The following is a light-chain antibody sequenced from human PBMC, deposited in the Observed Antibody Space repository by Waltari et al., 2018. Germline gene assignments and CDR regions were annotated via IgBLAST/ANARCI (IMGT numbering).Light chain of an antibody. J-gene: IGLJ1*01. CDR2: DVN. Sequence: QSALTQPPSASGSPGQSITISCTGTSSDVGAYNHVPWYQHHPGTGPHLMIYDVNKRPSGVPDRFSGSKSGDTATLTVSGLQAEDEADYYCSSYVTGSSYVFGTGTKVTVL. CDR3: SSYVTGSSYV. CDR1: SSDVGAYNH. V-gene: IGLV2-8*01.